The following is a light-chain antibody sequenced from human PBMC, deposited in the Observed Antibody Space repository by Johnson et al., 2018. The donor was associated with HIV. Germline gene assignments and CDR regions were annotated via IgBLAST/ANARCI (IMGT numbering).Light chain of an antibody. CDR2: ENT. J-gene: IGLJ1*01. CDR1: SSNIGNNY. V-gene: IGLV1-51*02. Sequence: QPVLTQPPSVSAAPGQKVTISCSGSSSNIGNNYVSWYQQLPGTAPKLLIYENTKRPLGIPDRFSGSKSGTSATLGITGLQTGAEADFYGGTWDTSLIAFVFGTGTKVTV. CDR3: GTWDTSLIAFV.